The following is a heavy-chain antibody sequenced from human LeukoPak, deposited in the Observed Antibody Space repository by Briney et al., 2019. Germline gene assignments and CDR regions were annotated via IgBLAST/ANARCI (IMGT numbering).Heavy chain of an antibody. J-gene: IGHJ4*02. Sequence: SETLSLTCTVSGGSISSYYWSWIRQPPGKGLEWIGYIYYSGSTNYNPSLKSRVTISVDTSKNQFSLKLSSVTAAGTAVYYCARGLRTQSFDYWGQGTLVTVSS. V-gene: IGHV4-59*01. CDR1: GGSISSYY. CDR2: IYYSGST. CDR3: ARGLRTQSFDY.